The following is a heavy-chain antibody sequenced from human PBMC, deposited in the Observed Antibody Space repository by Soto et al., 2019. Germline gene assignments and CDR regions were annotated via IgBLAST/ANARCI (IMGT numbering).Heavy chain of an antibody. CDR1: GYTFTSYG. CDR2: ITAYNGNT. D-gene: IGHD6-19*01. V-gene: IGHV1-18*01. CDR3: AKDRIAVAFATSVFDY. J-gene: IGHJ4*02. Sequence: VKVSCKASGYTFTSYGFSWVRQAPGQGLEWMGWITAYNGNTNYAQKFQGRVTMTTDNSKNTLYLQMNSLRAEDTAVYYCAKDRIAVAFATSVFDYWGQGTLVTVSS.